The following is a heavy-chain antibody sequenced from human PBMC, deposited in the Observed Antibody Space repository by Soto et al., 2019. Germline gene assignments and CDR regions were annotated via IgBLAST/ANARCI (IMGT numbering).Heavy chain of an antibody. CDR2: IYYTGST. CDR1: GGSISNYY. Sequence: SETLSLTCSVSGGSISNYYWSWIRQPPGEGLEWIGYIYYTGSTNYNPSLKSRVTMSVDSSKNQFSLNLRSVTAADTAVYYCARAPYSNYEDYWGQGTLVTVSS. CDR3: ARAPYSNYEDY. V-gene: IGHV4-59*01. J-gene: IGHJ4*02. D-gene: IGHD4-4*01.